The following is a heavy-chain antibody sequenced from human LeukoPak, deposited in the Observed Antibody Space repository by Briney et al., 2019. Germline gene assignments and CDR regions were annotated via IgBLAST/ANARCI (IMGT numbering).Heavy chain of an antibody. CDR2: ISYDGSNK. Sequence: TGGSLRLSCAASGFTFSSYAMHGARQPPGKGLEWVAVISYDGSNKYYADSVKGRFTISRDNSKNTPYLQMNSLRAEDTAVYYCARESVDTAMVTEYFDYWGQGTLVTVSS. CDR3: ARESVDTAMVTEYFDY. J-gene: IGHJ4*02. CDR1: GFTFSSYA. D-gene: IGHD5-18*01. V-gene: IGHV3-30*04.